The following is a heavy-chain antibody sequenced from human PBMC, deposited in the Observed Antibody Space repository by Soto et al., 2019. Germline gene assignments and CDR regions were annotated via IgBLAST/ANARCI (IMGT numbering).Heavy chain of an antibody. J-gene: IGHJ5*02. CDR3: ARDSRVAVAGTPHWFDP. D-gene: IGHD6-19*01. CDR2: IIPIFGTA. Sequence: ASVKVSCKASGGTFSSYAISWVRQAPGQGLEWMGGIIPIFGTANYAQKFQGRVTITADESTSTAYMELSSLRSEDTAVYYCARDSRVAVAGTPHWFDPWGQGTLVTVSS. V-gene: IGHV1-69*13. CDR1: GGTFSSYA.